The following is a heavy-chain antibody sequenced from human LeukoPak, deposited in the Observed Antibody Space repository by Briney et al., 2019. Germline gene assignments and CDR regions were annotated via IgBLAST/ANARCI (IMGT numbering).Heavy chain of an antibody. V-gene: IGHV1-69*01. J-gene: IGHJ4*02. Sequence: SVKVSFKASGGTFRSYAITWVRQAPGKGLEWMGGIIPMINTPKYAQKFQGRVSITADESTSTGYMEVSSLRSEDTAVYYCAIFQGTYGDDENDYWGQGTLVTVSS. CDR1: GGTFRSYA. D-gene: IGHD4-17*01. CDR3: AIFQGTYGDDENDY. CDR2: IIPMINTP.